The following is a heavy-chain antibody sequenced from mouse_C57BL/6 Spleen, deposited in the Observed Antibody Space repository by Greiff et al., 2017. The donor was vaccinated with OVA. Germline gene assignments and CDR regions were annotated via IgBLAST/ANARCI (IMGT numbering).Heavy chain of an antibody. CDR1: GYTFTDYY. CDR2: IYPGSGNT. D-gene: IGHD1-1*01. J-gene: IGHJ1*03. V-gene: IGHV1-76*01. CDR3: ARSYYGSSPWYFDV. Sequence: QVQLQQSGAELVRPGASVKLSCKASGYTFTDYYINWVKQRPGQGLEWIARIYPGSGNTYYNEKFKGKATLTAEKSSSTAYMQLSSLTSEDSAVYFCARSYYGSSPWYFDVWGTGTTVTVSS.